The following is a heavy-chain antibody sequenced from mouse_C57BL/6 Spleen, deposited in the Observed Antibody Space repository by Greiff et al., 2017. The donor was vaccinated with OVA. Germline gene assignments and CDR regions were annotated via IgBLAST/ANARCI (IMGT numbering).Heavy chain of an antibody. CDR3: ARHPPYSGSSPYYFDY. Sequence: VQLQQSGAELVKPGASVKISCKASGYAFSSYWMNWVKQRPGKGLEWIGQIYPGDGDTNYNGKFKGKATLTADKSSSTAYMQLSSLTSEDSAVYFCARHPPYSGSSPYYFDYWGQGTTLTVSS. V-gene: IGHV1-80*01. D-gene: IGHD1-1*01. CDR1: GYAFSSYW. CDR2: IYPGDGDT. J-gene: IGHJ2*01.